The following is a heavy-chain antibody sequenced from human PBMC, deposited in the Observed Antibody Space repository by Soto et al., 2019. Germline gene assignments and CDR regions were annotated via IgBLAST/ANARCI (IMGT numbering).Heavy chain of an antibody. V-gene: IGHV5-51*01. D-gene: IGHD5-12*01. CDR3: ARPSSNIVATIGHPDAFDI. J-gene: IGHJ3*02. CDR2: IYPGDSDT. CDR1: GYSFTSYW. Sequence: VESLKISCKGSGYSFTSYWIGWVRQMPGKGLEWMGIIYPGDSDTRYSPSFQGQVTISADKSISTAYLQWSSLKASDTAMYYCARPSSNIVATIGHPDAFDIWGQGTMVTVSS.